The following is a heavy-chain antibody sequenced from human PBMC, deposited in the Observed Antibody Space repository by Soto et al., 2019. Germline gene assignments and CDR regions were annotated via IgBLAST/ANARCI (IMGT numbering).Heavy chain of an antibody. CDR2: ISHDGQNQ. CDR3: ARERADIMIAPVATAGMDV. J-gene: IGHJ6*02. Sequence: QVQLVESGGGVVPPGRSLKLSCIASGFAFGSHGMHWVRQVSGKGLEWVAVISHDGQNQYYRESVKGRFTIYRDNSKNSLFLEGLSLRVEDTAVYYCARERADIMIAPVATAGMDVWGQGTAVTVSS. V-gene: IGHV3-30*03. D-gene: IGHD3-16*01. CDR1: GFAFGSHG.